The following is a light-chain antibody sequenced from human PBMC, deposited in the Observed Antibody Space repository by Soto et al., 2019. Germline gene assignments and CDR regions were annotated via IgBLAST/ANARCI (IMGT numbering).Light chain of an antibody. CDR1: ESLFGF. Sequence: DIVLTQSPATLSVSPGDRVTLSCRASESLFGFLAWYQQKPGQAPRLLMYGVSTRATGIPARLSGGGSATDFTLPISSLQSEDSAFYFCQSYNDWPFASGLGTRLEI. CDR2: GVS. CDR3: QSYNDWPFA. J-gene: IGKJ2*01. V-gene: IGKV3-15*01.